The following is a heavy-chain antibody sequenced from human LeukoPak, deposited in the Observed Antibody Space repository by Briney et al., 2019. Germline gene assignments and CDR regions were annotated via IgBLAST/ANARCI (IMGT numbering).Heavy chain of an antibody. CDR3: ARSNSYDSSGYCDY. Sequence: SVKVSCKASCGTFSSYASSWVRQAPGQALEWMGRIIPIFGTANYAQKFQGRVTHTTDESTSTAYMELSSLRSEDTAVYYCARSNSYDSSGYCDYWGQGTLVTVSS. J-gene: IGHJ4*02. CDR1: CGTFSSYA. V-gene: IGHV1-69*05. CDR2: IIPIFGTA. D-gene: IGHD3-22*01.